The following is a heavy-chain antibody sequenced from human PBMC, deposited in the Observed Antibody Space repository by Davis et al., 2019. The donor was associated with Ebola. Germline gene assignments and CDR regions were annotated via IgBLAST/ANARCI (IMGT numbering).Heavy chain of an antibody. J-gene: IGHJ5*02. Sequence: GSLRLSCAVYGGSFSGYYWSWIRQPPGKGLEWIGSIYYSGSTYYNPSPKSRVTISVDTSKNQFSLKLSSVTAADTAVYYCARNDYDFWSGYYGTNWFDPLGQGTLVTVSS. V-gene: IGHV4-34*01. D-gene: IGHD3-3*01. CDR2: IYYSGST. CDR1: GGSFSGYY. CDR3: ARNDYDFWSGYYGTNWFDP.